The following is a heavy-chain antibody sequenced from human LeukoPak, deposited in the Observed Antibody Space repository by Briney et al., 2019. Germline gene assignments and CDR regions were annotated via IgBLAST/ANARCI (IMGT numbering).Heavy chain of an antibody. CDR2: IYYSGST. V-gene: IGHV4-39*01. Sequence: KPSVTLSLTCTVSGGSISSSSYYWGRIPQPPGKGVEWIGSIYYSGSTYCNPSLKSRVTISVDTSKNQFSLKLRSVTAADTAVYYCARQGRCSGGSCYRGYYFDYWGQGTLVTVSS. D-gene: IGHD2-15*01. CDR3: ARQGRCSGGSCYRGYYFDY. CDR1: GGSISSSSYY. J-gene: IGHJ4*02.